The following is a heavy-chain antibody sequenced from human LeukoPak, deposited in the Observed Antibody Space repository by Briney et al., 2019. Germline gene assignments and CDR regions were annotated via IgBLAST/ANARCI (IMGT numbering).Heavy chain of an antibody. J-gene: IGHJ4*02. Sequence: SETLSLTCTVSGGSISSYYWSWIRQPAGQGLEWIGRIYTSGGAGYNPSLKSRVTMSVDTSKNQFSLKLSSVTAADTAVYYCARVDLRAAYFDYWGQGTLVTVSS. CDR2: IYTSGGA. D-gene: IGHD2-15*01. CDR1: GGSISSYY. V-gene: IGHV4-4*07. CDR3: ARVDLRAAYFDY.